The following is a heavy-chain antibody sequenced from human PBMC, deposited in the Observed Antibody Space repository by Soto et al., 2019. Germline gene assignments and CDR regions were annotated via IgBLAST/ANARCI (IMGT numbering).Heavy chain of an antibody. Sequence: QVQLQESGPGLVKPSQTLSLTCTVSGGSISSGGYYWSWIRQHPGKGLEWIGYIDYSGSTYYNPSLKSRVTISVETSKNQFSLKLSSVTAADTAVYYCATGGVVTPTSRFDYWGQGTLVTVSS. CDR1: GGSISSGGYY. CDR2: IDYSGST. V-gene: IGHV4-31*03. D-gene: IGHD3-22*01. J-gene: IGHJ4*02. CDR3: ATGGVVTPTSRFDY.